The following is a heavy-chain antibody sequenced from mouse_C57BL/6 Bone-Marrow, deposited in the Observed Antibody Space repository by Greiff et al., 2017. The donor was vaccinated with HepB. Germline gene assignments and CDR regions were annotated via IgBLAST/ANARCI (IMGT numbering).Heavy chain of an antibody. D-gene: IGHD1-1*01. Sequence: VNVVESGPGLVAPSQSLSITCTVSGFSLTSYAISWVRQPPGKGLEWLGVIWTGGGTNYNSALKSRLSISKDNSNSQVFLKMNSLQTDDTARYYCARKAYYYGPYAMDYWGQGTSVTVSS. V-gene: IGHV2-9-1*01. CDR2: IWTGGGT. CDR3: ARKAYYYGPYAMDY. J-gene: IGHJ4*01. CDR1: GFSLTSYA.